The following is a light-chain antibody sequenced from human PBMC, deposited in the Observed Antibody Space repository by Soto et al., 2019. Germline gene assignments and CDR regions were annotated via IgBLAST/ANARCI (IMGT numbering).Light chain of an antibody. Sequence: QSALTQPASVSGCPGQSIAISCTGTTSDVGGYNFVSWYQHHPGKAPRLLIYDVNIRPSGVSDRLSGSKSGNTASLTISGLQPDDEADYYCSSYSSGSTLVVFGGGTKVTVL. CDR2: DVN. CDR1: TSDVGGYNF. V-gene: IGLV2-14*03. CDR3: SSYSSGSTLVV. J-gene: IGLJ3*02.